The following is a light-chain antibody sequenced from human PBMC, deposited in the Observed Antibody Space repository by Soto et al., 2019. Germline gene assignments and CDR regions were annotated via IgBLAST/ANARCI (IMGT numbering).Light chain of an antibody. CDR3: QQYGSSPPIT. Sequence: EIVMTQSPATLSVSPGERATLSCRASQSVSIKLAWYQQKPGQAPRLLIYDASSRATGIPDRFSGSGSGTDFTLTISRLEPEDFAVYYCQQYGSSPPITFGQGTRLEIK. CDR1: QSVSIK. CDR2: DAS. J-gene: IGKJ5*01. V-gene: IGKV3-20*01.